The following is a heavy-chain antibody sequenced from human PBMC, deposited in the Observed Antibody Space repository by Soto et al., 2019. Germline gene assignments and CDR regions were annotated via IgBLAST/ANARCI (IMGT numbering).Heavy chain of an antibody. V-gene: IGHV3-23*01. CDR3: AKDLSSLGVVSGFDY. CDR1: GFTFSSYA. CDR2: ISGSGGST. J-gene: IGHJ4*02. D-gene: IGHD3-3*01. Sequence: GGSLRLSCAASGFTFSSYAMSWVRQAPGKGLEWVSAISGSGGSTYYADSVKGRFTISRDNSKNTLYLQMNSLRAEDTAVYYCAKDLSSLGVVSGFDYWGQGTLVTVSS.